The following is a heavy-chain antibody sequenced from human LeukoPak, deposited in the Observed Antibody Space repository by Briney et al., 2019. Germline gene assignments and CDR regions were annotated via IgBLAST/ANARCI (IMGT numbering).Heavy chain of an antibody. Sequence: PSETLSLTCADYGGSFSGYYWSWIRQPPGKGLEWIGEINHNGSTNYNPSLKSRVTISVDTSKNQFSLKLSSVTAADTAVYYCARGGGDYYDSSGYYYVNFDYWGQGTLVTVSS. J-gene: IGHJ4*02. CDR2: INHNGST. D-gene: IGHD3-22*01. V-gene: IGHV4-34*01. CDR1: GGSFSGYY. CDR3: ARGGGDYYDSSGYYYVNFDY.